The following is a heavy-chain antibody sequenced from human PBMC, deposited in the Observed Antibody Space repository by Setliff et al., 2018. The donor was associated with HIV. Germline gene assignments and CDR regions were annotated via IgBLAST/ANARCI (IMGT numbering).Heavy chain of an antibody. D-gene: IGHD6-19*01. CDR3: ARLGSGWSDSYYYAMDV. V-gene: IGHV1-18*01. Sequence: GASVKVSCKASGYTFKTYGISWVRQAPGHGLEWMGWISPYNGHTNYAQNFQGRVTMTIDTSTSRAYMELKSLTSDGTAAYFCARLGSGWSDSYYYAMDVWGQGTTVTVSS. CDR2: ISPYNGHT. J-gene: IGHJ6*02. CDR1: GYTFKTYG.